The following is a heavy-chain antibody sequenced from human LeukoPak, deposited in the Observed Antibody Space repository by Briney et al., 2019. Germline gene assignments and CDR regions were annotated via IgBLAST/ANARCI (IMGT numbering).Heavy chain of an antibody. V-gene: IGHV3-23*01. Sequence: PGGSLRLSWAASGFTFSSYAMSWVRQAPGKGLEWVSAISNNGGYTYYADSVQGRFTISRDNSKSTLCLQMNSLRAEDTAVYYCAKQLGYCSDGSCYFPYWGQGTLVTVSS. CDR1: GFTFSSYA. CDR2: ISNNGGYT. J-gene: IGHJ4*02. D-gene: IGHD2-15*01. CDR3: AKQLGYCSDGSCYFPY.